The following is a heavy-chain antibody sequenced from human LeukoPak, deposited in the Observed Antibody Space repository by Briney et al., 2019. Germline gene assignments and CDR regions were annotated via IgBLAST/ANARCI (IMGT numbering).Heavy chain of an antibody. J-gene: IGHJ4*02. Sequence: PSETLSPTCAVYGGSFSGYYWSWIRQPPGKGLEWIGEINHSGSTNYNPSLKSRVTISVDTSKNQFSLKLSSVTAADTAVYYCASVSYGDYEDYWGQGTLVTVSS. D-gene: IGHD4-17*01. CDR1: GGSFSGYY. V-gene: IGHV4-34*01. CDR2: INHSGST. CDR3: ASVSYGDYEDY.